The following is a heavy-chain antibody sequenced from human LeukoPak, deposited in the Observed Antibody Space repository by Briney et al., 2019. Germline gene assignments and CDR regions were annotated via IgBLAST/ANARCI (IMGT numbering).Heavy chain of an antibody. J-gene: IGHJ4*02. Sequence: SDTLSLTCTVSGGSISYYYWSWIRQPPGKGLEWIGYVYYSGSTSYNPSLKSRVTISVDTSKNQFSLKLSSVTAADTAVYYCARHTDSSGWFSTFDYWGQGTLVTVSS. CDR1: GGSISYYY. V-gene: IGHV4-59*08. CDR3: ARHTDSSGWFSTFDY. CDR2: VYYSGST. D-gene: IGHD6-19*01.